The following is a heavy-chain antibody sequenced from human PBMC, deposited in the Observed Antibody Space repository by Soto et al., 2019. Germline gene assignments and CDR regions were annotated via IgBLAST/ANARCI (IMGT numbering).Heavy chain of an antibody. CDR3: ASGAASGWVGAFDI. V-gene: IGHV1-18*04. Sequence: ASVKVSCKASVYTFTSYGISCVRRAPGQGLEWMGWISAYNGNTNYAQKLQGRVTMTTDTSTSTAYMELRSLRSDDTAVYYCASGAASGWVGAFDIWGQGTMVTVS. D-gene: IGHD6-19*01. CDR1: VYTFTSYG. CDR2: ISAYNGNT. J-gene: IGHJ3*02.